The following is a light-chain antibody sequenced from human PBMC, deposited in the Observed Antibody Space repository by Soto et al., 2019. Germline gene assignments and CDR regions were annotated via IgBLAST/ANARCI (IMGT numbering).Light chain of an antibody. CDR2: GNS. CDR1: SSNIGAGYD. CDR3: QYYDSSLSGWV. J-gene: IGLJ3*02. Sequence: QSVLTQPPSLSGAPGQRVTISCTGSSSNIGAGYDVHWYQQLPGTAPKLLIYGNSNRPSGVPDRFSGSKSGTSASLAITGLQAEDEADYYCQYYDSSLSGWVFGGGTKVTVL. V-gene: IGLV1-40*01.